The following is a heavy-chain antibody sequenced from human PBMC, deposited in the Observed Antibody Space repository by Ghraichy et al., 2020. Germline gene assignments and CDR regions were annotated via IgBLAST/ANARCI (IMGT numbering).Heavy chain of an antibody. J-gene: IGHJ5*02. V-gene: IGHV3-23*01. CDR3: ARYGRSCSGSSCFRWFDP. CDR2: ISASGYTT. D-gene: IGHD2-2*01. Sequence: GGSLRLSCAASGFTFSSYAMSWVRQAPGKGLEWVSTISASGYTTYYADSVKGRFTISRDNSKDTLSLQMSSLRAEDTAVYYCARYGRSCSGSSCFRWFDPWGQGTLVTVSS. CDR1: GFTFSSYA.